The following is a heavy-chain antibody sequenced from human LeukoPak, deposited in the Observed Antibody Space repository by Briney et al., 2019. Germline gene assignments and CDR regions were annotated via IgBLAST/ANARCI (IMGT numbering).Heavy chain of an antibody. CDR2: ISYDGSNK. Sequence: GRSLRLSCAASGFTFSTYEMNWVRQAPGKGLEWVAVISYDGSNKYYADSVKGRFTISRDNSKNTLYLQMNSLRAEDTAVYYCAKDSENDWFDPWGQGTLVTVSS. CDR3: AKDSENDWFDP. CDR1: GFTFSTYE. V-gene: IGHV3-30*18. J-gene: IGHJ5*02.